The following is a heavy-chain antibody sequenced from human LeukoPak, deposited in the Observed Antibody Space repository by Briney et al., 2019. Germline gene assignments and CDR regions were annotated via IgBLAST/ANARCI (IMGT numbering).Heavy chain of an antibody. CDR1: GGSISSSNW. D-gene: IGHD6-13*01. V-gene: IGHV4-4*02. CDR3: ARDLAAAGIWKLDGWFDP. J-gene: IGHJ5*02. Sequence: MPSGTLSLACAVSGGSISSSNWWSWVRQPPGKGLEWIGEIYHSGSTNYNPSLKSRVTISVDRSKNQFSLKLSSVTAADTAVYYCARDLAAAGIWKLDGWFDPWGQGTLVTVSS. CDR2: IYHSGST.